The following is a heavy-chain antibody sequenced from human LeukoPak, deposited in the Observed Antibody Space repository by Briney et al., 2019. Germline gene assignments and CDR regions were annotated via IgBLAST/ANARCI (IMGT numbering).Heavy chain of an antibody. Sequence: ASVKVSCKASGYTFTGYYMHWVRQAPGQRLEWMGWINPNSGGTNYAQKFQGRVTMTRDTSISTAYMELSRLRSDDTAVYYCARVMITFGGVIVMPFDYWGQGTLVTVSS. J-gene: IGHJ4*02. CDR1: GYTFTGYY. V-gene: IGHV1-2*02. D-gene: IGHD3-16*02. CDR3: ARVMITFGGVIVMPFDY. CDR2: INPNSGGT.